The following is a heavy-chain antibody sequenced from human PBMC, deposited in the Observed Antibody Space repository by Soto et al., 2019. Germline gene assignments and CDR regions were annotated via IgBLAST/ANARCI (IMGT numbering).Heavy chain of an antibody. CDR1: GYKFTSDW. V-gene: IGHV5-10-1*01. J-gene: IGHJ4*02. D-gene: IGHD6-13*01. CDR2: IDPSDSYT. CDR3: ARLPLAAAYSDANS. Sequence: PGESLKISCRGSGYKFTSDWISWVRQMPGKGLEWMGRIDPSDSYTNYSPSFQGHVTVSADKSISTAYLQWSSLKASDTAMYYCARLPLAAAYSDANSWGQGTLVTVSS.